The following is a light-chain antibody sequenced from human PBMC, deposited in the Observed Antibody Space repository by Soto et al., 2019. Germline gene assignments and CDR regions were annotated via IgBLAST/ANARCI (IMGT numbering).Light chain of an antibody. CDR3: QQSYSTPRT. CDR2: WAS. J-gene: IGKJ1*01. Sequence: DIVMTQSPDSLAVSLGERATINCKSSQSVLYSSNKKNYLAWYQQKSGQSPKVLIYWASTRESVVPDRFSGSGYGTDFTLTISSLQAEDAAVYYCQQSYSTPRTFGQGTKVEIK. CDR1: QSVLYSSNKKNY. V-gene: IGKV4-1*01.